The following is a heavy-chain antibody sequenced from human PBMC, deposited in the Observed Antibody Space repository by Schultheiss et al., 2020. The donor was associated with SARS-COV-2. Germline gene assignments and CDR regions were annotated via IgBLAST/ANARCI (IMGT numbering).Heavy chain of an antibody. J-gene: IGHJ5*02. V-gene: IGHV4-39*07. CDR1: GFSLSTSGVG. Sequence: SGPTLVKPTQTLTLTCTFSGFSLSTSGVGVGWIRQPPGKGLEWIGSMYYSGSTYYNPSLKSRVTISVDTSKNQFSLKLSSVTAADTAVYYCARDLYDIGFDPWGQGTLVTVSS. CDR3: ARDLYDIGFDP. CDR2: MYYSGST. D-gene: IGHD3-9*01.